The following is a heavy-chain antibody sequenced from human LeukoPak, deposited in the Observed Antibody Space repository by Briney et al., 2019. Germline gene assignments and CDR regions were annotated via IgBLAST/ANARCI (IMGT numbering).Heavy chain of an antibody. CDR2: IYYSGST. J-gene: IGHJ5*02. CDR3: ARGNTYYYSSGSNNWFDP. CDR1: GGSISSYY. V-gene: IGHV4-59*12. Sequence: PSETLSLTCTVSGGSISSYYWSWIRQPPGKGLEWIGYIYYSGSTNYNPSLKSRVTISVDTSKNQFSLKLSSVTAADTAVYYCARGNTYYYSSGSNNWFDPWGQGILVTVSS. D-gene: IGHD3-10*01.